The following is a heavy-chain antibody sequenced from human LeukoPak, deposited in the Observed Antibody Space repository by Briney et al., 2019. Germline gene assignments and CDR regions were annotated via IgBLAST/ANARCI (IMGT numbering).Heavy chain of an antibody. CDR2: ISGSGGST. D-gene: IGHD6-19*01. V-gene: IGHV3-23*01. CDR3: AKDRRVQSYSSGSRFDY. CDR1: GFTFSSYA. Sequence: AGGSLRLSCAASGFTFSSYAMHWVRQAPGKGLEWVSAISGSGGSTYYADSVKGRFTISRDNSKNTLYLQMNSLRAEDTAVYYCAKDRRVQSYSSGSRFDYWGQGTLVTVSS. J-gene: IGHJ4*02.